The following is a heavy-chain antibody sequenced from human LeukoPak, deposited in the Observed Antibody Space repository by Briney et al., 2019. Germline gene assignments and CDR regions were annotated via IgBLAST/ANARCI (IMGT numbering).Heavy chain of an antibody. CDR2: INHSGST. Sequence: SETLSLTCAVYGGSFSGYYWSWIRQPPGKGLEWIGEINHSGSTNYNPSLKSRVTISVDTSKNQFSLKLSSVTAADTAVYYCARIESELWIRRHWGTFDCWGQGTLVTVSS. CDR1: GGSFSGYY. D-gene: IGHD5-18*01. J-gene: IGHJ4*02. V-gene: IGHV4-34*01. CDR3: ARIESELWIRRHWGTFDC.